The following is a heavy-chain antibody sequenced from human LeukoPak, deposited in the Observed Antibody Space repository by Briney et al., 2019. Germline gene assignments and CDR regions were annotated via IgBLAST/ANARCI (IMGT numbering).Heavy chain of an antibody. J-gene: IGHJ4*02. CDR1: GGSISSYY. CDR2: IYYSGST. CDR3: AREGGNYFDY. Sequence: SETLSLTCSVSGGSISSYYWSWIRQPPGKGQEWIGYIYYSGSTNYNPSLKNRVTISLDRSKNQFSLKLSSVTAADTAVYYCAREGGNYFDYWGQGTLVTVSS. V-gene: IGHV4-59*01.